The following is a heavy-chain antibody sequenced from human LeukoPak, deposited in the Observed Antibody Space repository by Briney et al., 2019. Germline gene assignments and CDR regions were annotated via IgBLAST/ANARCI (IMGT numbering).Heavy chain of an antibody. CDR2: IIPIFGTA. CDR3: ARNPAAGRYYFDY. CDR1: GYTFTSYG. J-gene: IGHJ4*02. V-gene: IGHV1-69*13. Sequence: GASVKVSCKASGYTFTSYGISWVRQAPGQGLEWMGGIIPIFGTANYAQKFQGRVTITADESTSTAYMELSSLRSEDTAVYYCARNPAAGRYYFDYWGQGTLVTVSS. D-gene: IGHD6-13*01.